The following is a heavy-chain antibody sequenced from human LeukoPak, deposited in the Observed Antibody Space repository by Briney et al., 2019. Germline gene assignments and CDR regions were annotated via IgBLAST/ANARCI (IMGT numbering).Heavy chain of an antibody. J-gene: IGHJ3*01. CDR2: VVPFFGAT. D-gene: IGHD3/OR15-3a*01. V-gene: IGHV1-69*05. Sequence: SVTVSCKASGGTVSSFTINWVRQAPGQGREWMGGVVPFFGATSYAQRFRGRLTVSTDESAATAYMELTSLKSDDTAMYYCARFSTVLGSVKYDFWTDDAFDLWGQGTLVTVS. CDR3: ARFSTVLGSVKYDFWTDDAFDL. CDR1: GGTVSSFT.